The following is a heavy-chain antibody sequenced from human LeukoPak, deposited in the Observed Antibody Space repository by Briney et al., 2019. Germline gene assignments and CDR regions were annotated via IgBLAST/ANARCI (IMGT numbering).Heavy chain of an antibody. CDR3: AKDGD. CDR1: GFIVSGDF. V-gene: IGHV3-23*01. D-gene: IGHD7-27*01. Sequence: PGGSLRLSCAASGFIVSGDFMSWVRQAPGKGLEWVSTISTSGGTTYYADSVKGRFTISRDKSKNTLYLQMNSLRVEDTAGYYCAKDGDWGQGTLVTVSS. J-gene: IGHJ4*02. CDR2: ISTSGGTT.